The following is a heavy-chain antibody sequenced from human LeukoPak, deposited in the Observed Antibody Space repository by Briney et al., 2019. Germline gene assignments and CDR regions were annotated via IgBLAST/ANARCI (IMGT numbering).Heavy chain of an antibody. CDR3: ARDRGSQPFIDY. Sequence: PSETLSLTCTVTDGSISGYYWSWIRQSPGKGLEWIGYIYFTGFTHYNPSLKSRVTMSVDMSKNQFSLNLNSVTAADTAVYYCARDRGSQPFIDYWGQGTLVTVSS. CDR1: DGSISGYY. J-gene: IGHJ4*02. CDR2: IYFTGFT. V-gene: IGHV4-59*01. D-gene: IGHD1-26*01.